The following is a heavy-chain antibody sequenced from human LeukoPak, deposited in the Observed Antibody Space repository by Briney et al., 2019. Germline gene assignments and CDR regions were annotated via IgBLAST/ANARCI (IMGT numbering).Heavy chain of an antibody. CDR1: GYTFTSYG. V-gene: IGHV1-18*01. J-gene: IGHJ6*03. CDR3: ARSGSGSYYYYMDV. Sequence: GASVKVSCKASGYTFTSYGISWVRQAPGQGLEWMGWISAYNGNTNYAQNLQGRVTMTTDTSTSTAYMELRSLRSDDTAVYYCARSGSGSYYYYMDVWGKGTTVTVSS. D-gene: IGHD1-26*01. CDR2: ISAYNGNT.